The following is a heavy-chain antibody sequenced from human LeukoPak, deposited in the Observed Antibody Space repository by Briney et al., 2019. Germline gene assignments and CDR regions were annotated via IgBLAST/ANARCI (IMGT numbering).Heavy chain of an antibody. D-gene: IGHD3/OR15-3a*01. V-gene: IGHV3-21*01. Sequence: GGSLRLSCAASGFTFSSYSMNWVRQAPGKGLEWVSSISSSSSYIYYADSVKGRFTISRDNAKNSLYLQMNSLRAEDTAVYYCARDPLGGLGIDYWGQGTLVTVSS. CDR3: ARDPLGGLGIDY. J-gene: IGHJ4*02. CDR1: GFTFSSYS. CDR2: ISSSSSYI.